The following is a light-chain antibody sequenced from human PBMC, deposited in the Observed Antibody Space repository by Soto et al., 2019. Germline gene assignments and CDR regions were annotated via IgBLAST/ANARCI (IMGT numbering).Light chain of an antibody. CDR2: AAS. CDR1: QGITNW. Sequence: DIQMTQSPSSVSASVGDRVTITCRASQGITNWLAWYQQKPGKAPKLLIYAASGLPSGVPPRFSGSGSGTEFTLTISSLQPDDFATYYCQQYNSYSGYTFGQGTKVDIK. V-gene: IGKV1D-16*01. J-gene: IGKJ2*01. CDR3: QQYNSYSGYT.